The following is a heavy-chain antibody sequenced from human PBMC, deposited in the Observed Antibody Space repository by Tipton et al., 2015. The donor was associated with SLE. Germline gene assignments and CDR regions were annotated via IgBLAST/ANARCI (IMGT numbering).Heavy chain of an antibody. V-gene: IGHV4-59*01. CDR1: GGSISSYY. CDR2: IYYSGST. CDR3: ARGGAVAAYYYYGMGV. D-gene: IGHD6-19*01. Sequence: TLSLTCTVSGGSISSYYWSWIRQPPGKGLEWIGYIYYSGSTTYNPSLKSRVTISVDTSKNQFSLKLSSVTAADTAVYYCARGGAVAAYYYYGMGVWGQGTTVTVSS. J-gene: IGHJ6*02.